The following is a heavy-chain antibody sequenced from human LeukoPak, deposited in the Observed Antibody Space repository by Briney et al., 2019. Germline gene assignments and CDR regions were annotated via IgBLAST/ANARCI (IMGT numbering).Heavy chain of an antibody. V-gene: IGHV5-51*01. CDR3: ARPESPNDGFDI. J-gene: IGHJ3*02. CDR1: GYSFTTYW. Sequence: GESLKISCKGSGYSFTTYWIGWGRQMPGKGLGWMGIIYPGDSDTRYSPSFQGQVTIPADKSISTAYLQWSSLKASDTAMYYCARPESPNDGFDIWGQGTMVTVSS. CDR2: IYPGDSDT.